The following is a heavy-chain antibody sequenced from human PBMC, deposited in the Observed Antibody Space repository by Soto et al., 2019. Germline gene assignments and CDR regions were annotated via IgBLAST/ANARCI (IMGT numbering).Heavy chain of an antibody. Sequence: EVQLVESGGGLVQPGRSLRLSCAASGFTFDDYAMHWVRQAPGKGLEWVSGISWNSGSVGYADSVKGRFTISRDNAKNSLYLRMNSLRAEDTALYYCVKDGAPRHYYASGSYYNRYWFDPWGQGTLVTVSS. D-gene: IGHD3-10*01. CDR2: ISWNSGSV. CDR1: GFTFDDYA. J-gene: IGHJ5*02. V-gene: IGHV3-9*01. CDR3: VKDGAPRHYYASGSYYNRYWFDP.